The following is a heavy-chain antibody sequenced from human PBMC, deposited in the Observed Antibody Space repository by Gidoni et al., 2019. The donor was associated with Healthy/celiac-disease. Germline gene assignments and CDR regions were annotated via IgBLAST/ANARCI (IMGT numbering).Heavy chain of an antibody. CDR3: AKDMDDGSGLNDY. D-gene: IGHD6-19*01. Sequence: EVQLVESGGGLVQPGRSLRLSCSASGFTFDDYAMHWVRQAPGKGLEWVSGISWNSGSIGYADSVKGRFTISRDNAKNSLYLQMNSLRAEDTALYYCAKDMDDGSGLNDYWGQGTLVTVSS. J-gene: IGHJ4*02. CDR1: GFTFDDYA. CDR2: ISWNSGSI. V-gene: IGHV3-9*01.